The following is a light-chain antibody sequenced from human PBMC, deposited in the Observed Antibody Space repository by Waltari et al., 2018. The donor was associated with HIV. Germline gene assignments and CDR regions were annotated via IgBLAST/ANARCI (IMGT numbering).Light chain of an antibody. CDR3: CSYAGTYTYV. CDR2: DVG. Sequence: QSALTQPRSVSGSPGQTVPISCPGTSSDVGGYAYASWFQQHPDKAPKLIIYDVGQRPSGVPDRFSGSNSGNTAFLTISGLQAEDEADYYCCSYAGTYTYVFGSGTEVTAL. CDR1: SSDVGGYAY. V-gene: IGLV2-11*01. J-gene: IGLJ1*01.